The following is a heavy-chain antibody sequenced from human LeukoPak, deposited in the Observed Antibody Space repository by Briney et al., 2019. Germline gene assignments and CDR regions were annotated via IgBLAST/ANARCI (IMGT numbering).Heavy chain of an antibody. CDR1: GFTFSSYA. V-gene: IGHV3-23*01. CDR2: ISGSGGST. Sequence: GSLRLSCAASGFTFSSYAMSWVRQAPGKGLEWVSAISGSGGSTYYADSVKGRFTISRDNSKNTLYLQMDSLRAEDTAVYYCAKVSNYYYYYMDVWGKGTTVTVSS. CDR3: AKVSNYYYYYMDV. D-gene: IGHD2/OR15-2a*01. J-gene: IGHJ6*03.